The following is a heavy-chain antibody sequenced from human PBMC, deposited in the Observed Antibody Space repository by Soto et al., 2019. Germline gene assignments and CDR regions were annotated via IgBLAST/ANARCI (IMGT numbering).Heavy chain of an antibody. D-gene: IGHD6-19*01. V-gene: IGHV4-59*01. CDR2: IYYSGST. J-gene: IGHJ4*02. CDR1: GGSISSYY. CDR3: AREPPRLGFDY. Sequence: SETLSLTCTVSGGSISSYYWSWIRQPPGKGLEWIGYIYYSGSTNYNPSLKSRVTISVDTSKNQFSLKLSSVTAADTAVYYCAREPPRLGFDYWGQGTLVTVSS.